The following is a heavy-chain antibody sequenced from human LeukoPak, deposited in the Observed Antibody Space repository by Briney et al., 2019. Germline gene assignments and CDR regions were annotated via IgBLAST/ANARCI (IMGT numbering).Heavy chain of an antibody. D-gene: IGHD3-22*01. CDR1: GGSISSGSYY. J-gene: IGHJ4*02. CDR3: ARGRSSGDYYFDY. V-gene: IGHV4-61*02. CDR2: IYTSGST. Sequence: PSETLSLTCTVSGGSISSGSYYWSWIRQPAGKGLEWIWRIYTSGSTNYNPSLKSRVTISVDTSKNQFSLKLSSVTAADTAVYYCARGRSSGDYYFDYWGQGTLVTVSS.